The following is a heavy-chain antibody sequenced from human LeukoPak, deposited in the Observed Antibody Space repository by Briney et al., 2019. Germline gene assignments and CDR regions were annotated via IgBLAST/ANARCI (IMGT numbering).Heavy chain of an antibody. J-gene: IGHJ4*02. D-gene: IGHD6-13*01. CDR1: GYTFTGYY. V-gene: IGHV1-2*06. CDR2: INPNSGGT. CDR3: ARDRQQLVRTLDY. Sequence: GASVKVSCKASGYTFTGYYMHWVRQAPGQGLEWMGRINPNSGGTNYAQKFQGRVTMTRDTSISTAYMELSRLRSDDTAVYYCARDRQQLVRTLDYWGQRTLVTVSS.